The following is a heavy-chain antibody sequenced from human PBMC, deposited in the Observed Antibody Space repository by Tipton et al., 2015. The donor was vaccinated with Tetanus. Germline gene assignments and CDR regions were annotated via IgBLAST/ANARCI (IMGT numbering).Heavy chain of an antibody. Sequence: TLSLTCSVSGSSMSSYYWSWIRQTPGNRLEWIGYITYSARTKYNPSLTSRVTLSLEASKNEFSLRLSSVTAADTAVYYCAREDYFDISAFDIWGQGTMVTVSS. V-gene: IGHV4-59*01. CDR1: GSSMSSYY. CDR3: AREDYFDISAFDI. CDR2: ITYSART. D-gene: IGHD2/OR15-2a*01. J-gene: IGHJ3*02.